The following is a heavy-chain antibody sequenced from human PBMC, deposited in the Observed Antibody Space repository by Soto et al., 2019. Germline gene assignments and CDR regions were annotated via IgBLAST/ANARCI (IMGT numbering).Heavy chain of an antibody. V-gene: IGHV4-4*02. CDR3: ARGFGNTSGWYFDL. D-gene: IGHD6-25*01. CDR2: IYYSGNT. CDR1: GGSITSNNW. Sequence: QVQLQESGPGLVKPSGTLSLTCAVSGGSITSNNWWSWVRQPQGKGLEWIGGIYYSGNTNYNPSLRGRVSMSVDKSQNQCSLWLSSVTAADTAVYYCARGFGNTSGWYFDLWGQGILITVSS. J-gene: IGHJ4*02.